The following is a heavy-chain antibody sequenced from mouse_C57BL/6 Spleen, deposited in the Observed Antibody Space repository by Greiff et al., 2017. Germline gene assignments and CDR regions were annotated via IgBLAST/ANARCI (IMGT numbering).Heavy chain of an antibody. J-gene: IGHJ1*03. D-gene: IGHD1-1*01. CDR2: ITPGNGGT. CDR3: ARGVTTVVAYWYFDV. V-gene: IGHV1-53*01. CDR1: GYTFTSYW. Sequence: QVQLQQPGTELVKPGASVKLSCKASGYTFTSYWMHWVKQRPGQGLAWIGNITPGNGGTKYNEKFKGKATLTVDKSSSAAYMQLSSLTSEDSAVYYCARGVTTVVAYWYFDVWGTGTTVTVSS.